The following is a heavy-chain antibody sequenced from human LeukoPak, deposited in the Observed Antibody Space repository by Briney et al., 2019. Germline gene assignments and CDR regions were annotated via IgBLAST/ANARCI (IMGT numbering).Heavy chain of an antibody. CDR1: GFTFSSYG. CDR3: ARPVVAATTPDTFDI. Sequence: GGSLRLSCAASGFTFSSYGMHWVRQAPGKVLEWVAFIRYDGSNKYYADSVKGRFTMSRDNAKNSLYLQMNSLRAEDTAVYYCARPVVAATTPDTFDIWGQGTMVTVSS. J-gene: IGHJ3*02. CDR2: IRYDGSNK. D-gene: IGHD2-15*01. V-gene: IGHV3-30*02.